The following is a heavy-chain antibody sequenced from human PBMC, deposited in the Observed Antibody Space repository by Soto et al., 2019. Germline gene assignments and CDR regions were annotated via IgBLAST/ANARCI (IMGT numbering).Heavy chain of an antibody. Sequence: GSLRLSCAASGFTFSSYAMHWVRQAPGKGLEWVAVISYDGSNKYYADSVKGRFTISRDNSKNTLYLQMNSLRAEDTAVYYCARDGNPLGLYYYDSSGYFDPWGQGTLVTVSS. J-gene: IGHJ5*02. CDR3: ARDGNPLGLYYYDSSGYFDP. CDR1: GFTFSSYA. V-gene: IGHV3-30-3*01. D-gene: IGHD3-22*01. CDR2: ISYDGSNK.